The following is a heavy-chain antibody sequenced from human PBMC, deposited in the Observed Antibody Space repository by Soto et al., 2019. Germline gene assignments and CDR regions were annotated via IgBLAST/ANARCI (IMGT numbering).Heavy chain of an antibody. J-gene: IGHJ4*02. CDR3: ARRLYGDYDD. Sequence: QAQLVQSGAEVKEPGASVKVSCKASGYSFTTSGITWVRQAPGQGLEWTGWISTYNGNTNYAQKLQDRVTLTTDTSTSTAYMELRSLRSDDTAVYYCARRLYGDYDDWGQGTLVTVSS. CDR2: ISTYNGNT. CDR1: GYSFTTSG. D-gene: IGHD4-17*01. V-gene: IGHV1-18*01.